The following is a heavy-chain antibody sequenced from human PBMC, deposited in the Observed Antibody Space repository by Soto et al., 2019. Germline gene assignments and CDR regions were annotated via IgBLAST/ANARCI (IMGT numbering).Heavy chain of an antibody. CDR3: LYTPRTQQPSSAVVTGGGGRYYYGMDV. CDR2: ISYDGSNK. D-gene: IGHD6-13*01. CDR1: GFTFSSYA. J-gene: IGHJ6*02. Sequence: QVQLVESGGGVVQPGRSLRLSCAASGFTFSSYAMHWVRQAPGKGLEWVAVISYDGSNKYYADSVKGRFTISRDNSKNTLFLQMNSLRAEDTAVYYCLYTPRTQQPSSAVVTGGGGRYYYGMDVWGQGTTVTVSS. V-gene: IGHV3-30-3*01.